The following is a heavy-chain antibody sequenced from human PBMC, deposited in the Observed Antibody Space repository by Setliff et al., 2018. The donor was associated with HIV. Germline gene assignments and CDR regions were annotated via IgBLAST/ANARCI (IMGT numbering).Heavy chain of an antibody. V-gene: IGHV4-38-2*01. J-gene: IGHJ4*02. D-gene: IGHD2-21*02. CDR2: IYHTGSS. CDR3: ARHVTAYYFDY. CDR1: GFSISSRYY. Sequence: SETLSLTCDVSGFSISSRYYWGWIRQSPGKGLEWIGNIYHTGSSYYNPSLNDRATISLDTSKNQFSLKLNSVTAADTAVYYCARHVTAYYFDYWGQGTLVTVSS.